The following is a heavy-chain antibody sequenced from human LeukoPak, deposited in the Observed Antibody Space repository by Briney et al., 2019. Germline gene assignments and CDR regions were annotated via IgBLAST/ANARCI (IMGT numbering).Heavy chain of an antibody. Sequence: PSETLSLTXAVYGGSFSGYYWSWIRQPPGKGLEWIGEINHSGSTSYNPSLKSRVTISVDTSKNQFSLKLSSVTAADTAVYYCAREVLELGLLYYYMDVWGKGTTVTVSS. D-gene: IGHD1-7*01. V-gene: IGHV4-34*01. CDR3: AREVLELGLLYYYMDV. CDR2: INHSGST. CDR1: GGSFSGYY. J-gene: IGHJ6*03.